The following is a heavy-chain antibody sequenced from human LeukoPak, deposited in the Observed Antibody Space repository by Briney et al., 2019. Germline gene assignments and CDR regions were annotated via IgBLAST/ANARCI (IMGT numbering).Heavy chain of an antibody. J-gene: IGHJ4*02. V-gene: IGHV1-2*02. CDR3: AKTYYYDSSGPFDY. CDR2: INPNSGGT. D-gene: IGHD3-22*01. CDR1: GYTFTGYY. Sequence: EASVKVSCKASGYTFTGYYIHWVRQASGQGLEWMGWINPNSGGTNYAQKFQGRVTMTRDTSISTAYMELSRLRSDDTAVYYCAKTYYYDSSGPFDYWGQGTPVTVSS.